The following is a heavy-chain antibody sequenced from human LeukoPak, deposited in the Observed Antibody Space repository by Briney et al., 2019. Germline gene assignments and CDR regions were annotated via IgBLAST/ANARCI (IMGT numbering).Heavy chain of an antibody. CDR2: IRGSGGST. D-gene: IGHD5-18*01. CDR3: AREVVGHVDTAMVLDY. Sequence: TGGSLRLSCAASGFSFANYAMSWVRQAPGKGLEWVSSIRGSGGSTNYADSVKGRFTISRDNSKNTLYLQMNSVRAEDTAVYYCAREVVGHVDTAMVLDYWGQGTLVTVSS. J-gene: IGHJ4*02. V-gene: IGHV3-23*01. CDR1: GFSFANYA.